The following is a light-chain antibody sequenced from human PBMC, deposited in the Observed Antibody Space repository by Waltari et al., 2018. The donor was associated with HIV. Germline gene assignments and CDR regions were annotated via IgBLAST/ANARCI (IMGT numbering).Light chain of an antibody. Sequence: QSVLTQPPSVSAAPGQTVPITCSGTSTNIGNNYVSWYQHLPGTAPQLLIYDNKKRPSGIPDRFSASKSGTSATLDITGLQTGDEADYYCGTWDSGLSVVVFGEGTKLTVL. CDR3: GTWDSGLSVVV. V-gene: IGLV1-51*01. CDR2: DNK. CDR1: STNIGNNY. J-gene: IGLJ2*01.